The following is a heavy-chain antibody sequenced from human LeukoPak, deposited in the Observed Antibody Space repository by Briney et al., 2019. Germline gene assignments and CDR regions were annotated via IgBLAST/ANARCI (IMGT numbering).Heavy chain of an antibody. V-gene: IGHV4-34*01. CDR2: VADYGSV. CDR3: ARRRVTVIVVSTFDS. CDR1: GGSFTNYF. D-gene: IGHD3-22*01. J-gene: IGHJ4*02. Sequence: SETLSLTCAVYGGSFTNYFWSWVRQSPGKGLEWIGEVADYGSVYYNPSLQSRVTISLDTSKNHFSLQVSSMTAADTAVYYCARRRVTVIVVSTFDSWGQGTLVTVSS.